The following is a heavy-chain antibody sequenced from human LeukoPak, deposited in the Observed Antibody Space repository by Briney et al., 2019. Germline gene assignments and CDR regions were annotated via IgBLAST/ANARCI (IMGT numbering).Heavy chain of an antibody. CDR2: IIPILGIA. CDR3: ARDKKKDTAMVAYYYYYGMDV. V-gene: IGHV1-69*04. Sequence: GASVKVSCKASGGTFSSYAISWVRQAPGQGLEWMGRIIPILGIANYAQKFQGRVTITADKSTCTAYMELSSLRSEDTAVYYCARDKKKDTAMVAYYYYYGMDVWGQGTTVAVSS. J-gene: IGHJ6*02. CDR1: GGTFSSYA. D-gene: IGHD5-18*01.